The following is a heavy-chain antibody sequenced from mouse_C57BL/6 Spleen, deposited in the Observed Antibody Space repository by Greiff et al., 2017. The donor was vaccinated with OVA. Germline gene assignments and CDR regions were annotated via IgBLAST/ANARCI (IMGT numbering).Heavy chain of an antibody. Sequence: QVQLQQSGAELAKPGASVKLSCKASGYTFTSSWMHWVKQRPGQGLEWIGYINPSSGYPKYNQKFKDKATLTADKSSSTAYMQLSSLTYEDSAVYYCARYYGSSYGYFDVWGTGTTVTVSS. CDR3: ARYYGSSYGYFDV. J-gene: IGHJ1*03. V-gene: IGHV1-7*01. D-gene: IGHD1-1*01. CDR1: GYTFTSSW. CDR2: INPSSGYP.